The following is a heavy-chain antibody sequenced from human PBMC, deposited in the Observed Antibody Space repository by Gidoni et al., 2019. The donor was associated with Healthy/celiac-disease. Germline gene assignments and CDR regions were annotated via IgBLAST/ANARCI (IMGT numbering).Heavy chain of an antibody. CDR1: GGTLSSYA. V-gene: IGHV1-69*01. CDR2: IIPIVGTA. Sequence: QVQLVQSGAEVKKPGSSVKVSCKASGGTLSSYAISWVRQAPGQGLEWMGGIIPIVGTAKYAQEFQGRVTIAGGECTSTAYRGLSSLRSEDTAVYYCERDLPTVTTSSGGGDYWGQGTQVTVSS. J-gene: IGHJ4*02. D-gene: IGHD4-17*01. CDR3: ERDLPTVTTSSGGGDY.